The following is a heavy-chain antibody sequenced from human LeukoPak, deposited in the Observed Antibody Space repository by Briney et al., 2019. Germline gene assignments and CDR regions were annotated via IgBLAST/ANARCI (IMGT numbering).Heavy chain of an antibody. CDR3: ARSGGNDYVDY. CDR1: GFTFSSYW. J-gene: IGHJ4*02. V-gene: IGHV3-7*01. Sequence: GGSLRLSCAASGFTFSSYWMSRVRQAPGKGLEWVANIKQDGSEKYYVDSVKGRFTISRDNAKNSLYLQMNSLRAEDTVVYYCARSGGNDYVDYWGQGTLVTVSS. D-gene: IGHD3-16*01. CDR2: IKQDGSEK.